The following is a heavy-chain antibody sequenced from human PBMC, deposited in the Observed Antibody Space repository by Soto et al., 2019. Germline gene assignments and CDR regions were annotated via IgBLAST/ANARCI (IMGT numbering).Heavy chain of an antibody. CDR1: GFSFNTYA. CDR3: ARDEAPTFTGGVTNWFDP. D-gene: IGHD3-3*01. V-gene: IGHV3-30-3*01. J-gene: IGHJ5*02. Sequence: GGSLRLSCAASGFSFNTYAMHWVRQAPGKGLEWVAVISYDGRNEYYADSVKGRFTISRDNSKNTLYLQMNSLRAEDTAVYYCARDEAPTFTGGVTNWFDPWGQGTLVTVSS. CDR2: ISYDGRNE.